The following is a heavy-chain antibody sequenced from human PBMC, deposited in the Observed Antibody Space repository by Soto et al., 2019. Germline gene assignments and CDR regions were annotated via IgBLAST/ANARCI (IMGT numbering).Heavy chain of an antibody. V-gene: IGHV3-48*01. CDR1: GFTFSSYS. CDR3: AREEIAARAYYYYYYYMDV. CDR2: ISSSSSTI. D-gene: IGHD6-6*01. J-gene: IGHJ6*03. Sequence: GGSLRLSCAASGFTFSSYSMNWVRQAPGKGLEWVSYISSSSSTIYYADSVKGRFTISRDNAKNSLYLQMNSLRAEDTAVYYCAREEIAARAYYYYYYYMDVWGKGTTVTVSS.